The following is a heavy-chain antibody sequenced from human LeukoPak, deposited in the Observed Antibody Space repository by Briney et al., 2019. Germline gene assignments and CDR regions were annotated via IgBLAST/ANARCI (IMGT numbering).Heavy chain of an antibody. CDR2: ISSSSSYI. D-gene: IGHD6-13*01. V-gene: IGHV3-21*01. CDR1: GFTFSSYS. Sequence: GGSLRLSCAASGFTFSSYSMNWVRQAPGKELEWVSSISSSSSYIYYADSVKGRFTISRDNAKNSLYLQMNSLRAEDTAVYYCARVGAWRQQLIDYWGQGTLVTVSS. CDR3: ARVGAWRQQLIDY. J-gene: IGHJ4*02.